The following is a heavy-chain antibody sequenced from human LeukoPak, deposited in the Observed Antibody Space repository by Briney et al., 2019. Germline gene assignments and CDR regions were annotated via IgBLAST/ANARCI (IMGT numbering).Heavy chain of an antibody. CDR1: DGSIDSSSYY. CDR3: ARDDYGDYGFAFDI. D-gene: IGHD4-17*01. V-gene: IGHV4-39*07. Sequence: PSETLSLTCTVSDGSIDSSSYYWGWIRQPPGKGLEWIGSVYYSGSTYYNPSLKSRVTISVDTSKNQFSLKLSSVTAADTAVYYCARDDYGDYGFAFDIWGQGTMVTVSS. J-gene: IGHJ3*02. CDR2: VYYSGST.